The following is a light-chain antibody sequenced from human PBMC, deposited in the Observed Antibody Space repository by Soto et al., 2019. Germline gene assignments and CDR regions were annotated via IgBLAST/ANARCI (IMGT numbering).Light chain of an antibody. J-gene: IGKJ1*01. CDR2: GAS. CDR3: QHYGTSRTWT. CDR1: QSVSSRD. V-gene: IGKV3-20*01. Sequence: VLTQSPGTLSLSPGERATLSCRASQSVSSRDLAWYQQQPGQAPRLLIYGASSRATGIADRFSGSGSGTDFILTISRLEPEDSAVYYCQHYGTSRTWTFGQGTKVEIK.